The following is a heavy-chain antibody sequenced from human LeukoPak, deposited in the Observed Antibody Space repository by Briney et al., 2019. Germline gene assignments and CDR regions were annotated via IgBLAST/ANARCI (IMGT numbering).Heavy chain of an antibody. CDR1: GLTLGGYA. D-gene: IGHD3-10*01. CDR3: AKGVRLWFAFYFDY. CDR2: ISGNGYNT. Sequence: PGGSLRLSCAGSGLTLGGYAMSWVRQAPGKGLEWVSAISGNGYNTYYADSVKGRFTISSESSGNTLYLQMHNLRAEDTAVYYCAKGVRLWFAFYFDYWGQGTLVTVSS. V-gene: IGHV3-23*01. J-gene: IGHJ4*02.